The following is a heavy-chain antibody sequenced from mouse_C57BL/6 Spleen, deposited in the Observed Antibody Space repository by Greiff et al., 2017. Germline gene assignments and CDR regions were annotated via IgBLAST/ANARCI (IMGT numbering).Heavy chain of an antibody. CDR3: ARYYEYYAMDY. J-gene: IGHJ4*01. Sequence: QVQLQQPGAELVKPGASVKMSCKASGYTFTSYWITWVKQRPGQGLEWIGDIYPGSGSTNYNEKFKGKATLTVDTSSSTAYMQLSSLTSEDSAVYYCARYYEYYAMDYWGQGTSVTVSS. V-gene: IGHV1-55*01. CDR2: IYPGSGST. D-gene: IGHD2-4*01. CDR1: GYTFTSYW.